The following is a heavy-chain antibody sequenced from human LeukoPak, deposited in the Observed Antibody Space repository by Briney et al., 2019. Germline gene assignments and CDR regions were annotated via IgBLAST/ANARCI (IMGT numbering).Heavy chain of an antibody. V-gene: IGHV3-23*01. CDR3: AKDVEVFYVLTDFSPYGMDV. Sequence: GGSLRLSCAASGFTVSSNYMNWVRQAPGKGLEWVSTIGGSGDNAYYADSVKGRFTISRDKSKKTLYLQMNSLRAEDTAIYYCAKDVEVFYVLTDFSPYGMDVWGQGTTVTVSS. CDR1: GFTVSSNY. CDR2: IGGSGDNA. J-gene: IGHJ6*02. D-gene: IGHD2/OR15-2a*01.